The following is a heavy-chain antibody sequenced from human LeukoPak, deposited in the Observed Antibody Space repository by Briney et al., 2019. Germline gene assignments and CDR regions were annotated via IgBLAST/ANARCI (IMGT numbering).Heavy chain of an antibody. CDR1: GFTFSSYW. CDR3: GMDSTGYYDY. D-gene: IGHD3-22*01. Sequence: PGGSLRLSCAASGFTFSSYWMHWDRQAPGKGLVWVARINTDGRITSYADSVKGRFTVSRDNGKSAVYLQMNSLRVEDTAVYYCGMDSTGYYDYWGQGTLVTVSS. V-gene: IGHV3-74*01. CDR2: INTDGRIT. J-gene: IGHJ4*02.